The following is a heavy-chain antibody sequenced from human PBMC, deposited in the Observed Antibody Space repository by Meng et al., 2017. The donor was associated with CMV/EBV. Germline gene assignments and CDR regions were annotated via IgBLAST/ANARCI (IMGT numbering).Heavy chain of an antibody. CDR1: GFTFSSYS. D-gene: IGHD3-3*01. J-gene: IGHJ4*02. CDR2: ISSSSNYI. V-gene: IGHV3-21*01. CDR3: ASSLTPPYDFWSTYYTGIDY. Sequence: GESLKISCAASGFTFSSYSMNWVRQAPGKGLEWVSSISSSSNYIYQADLVKGRFTISRDNAKNSLYLQMDSLRAEDTAVYYCASSLTPPYDFWSTYYTGIDYWGQGTLVTVSS.